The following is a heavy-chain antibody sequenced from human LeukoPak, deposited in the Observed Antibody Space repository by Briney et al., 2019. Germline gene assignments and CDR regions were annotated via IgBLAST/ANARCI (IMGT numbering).Heavy chain of an antibody. CDR1: GYTFTSYY. Sequence: ASVKVSCKASGYTFTSYYMHWVRQAPGQGLEWMGIINPSGGSTSYAQKFQGRVTMTRDMSTSTVYMELSSLRSEDTAVYYCAREAMYYYDSSGYSAHPPFDYWGQGTLVTVSS. J-gene: IGHJ4*02. D-gene: IGHD3-22*01. V-gene: IGHV1-46*01. CDR3: AREAMYYYDSSGYSAHPPFDY. CDR2: INPSGGST.